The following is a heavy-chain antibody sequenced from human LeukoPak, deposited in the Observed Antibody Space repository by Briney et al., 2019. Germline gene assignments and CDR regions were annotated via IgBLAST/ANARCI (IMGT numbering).Heavy chain of an antibody. V-gene: IGHV3-7*01. Sequence: PGGSLRLSCAASGLTFTPYWMTWVRQAPGKGLEWVANIKPDGSEKYYVDFVKGRFTISRDNAKNPLYLQMNSLRAEDTAVYYCARGGGTFDYWGQGTLVTVSS. CDR3: ARGGGTFDY. J-gene: IGHJ4*02. CDR2: IKPDGSEK. D-gene: IGHD1-1*01. CDR1: GLTFTPYW.